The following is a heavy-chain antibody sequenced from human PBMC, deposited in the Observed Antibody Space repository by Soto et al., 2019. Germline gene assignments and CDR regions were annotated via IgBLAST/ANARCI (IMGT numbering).Heavy chain of an antibody. D-gene: IGHD6-19*01. Sequence: PGGSLRLSCAASGFTFDDYAMHWVRQAPGKGLERVSGISWNSGSIGYADSVKGRFTISRDNAKNSLYLQMNSLRAEDTALYYCAKDKYSSGWAFDYWGQGTLVTVSS. J-gene: IGHJ4*02. CDR3: AKDKYSSGWAFDY. V-gene: IGHV3-9*01. CDR1: GFTFDDYA. CDR2: ISWNSGSI.